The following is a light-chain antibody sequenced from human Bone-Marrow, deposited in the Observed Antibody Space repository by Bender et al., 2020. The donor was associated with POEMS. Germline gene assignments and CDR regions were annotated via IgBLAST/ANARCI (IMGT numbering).Light chain of an antibody. CDR1: TIRSKS. Sequence: SFVLTQPPSVSVAPGQTATVTCGGNTIRSKSVHWYQQRPGQAPVLVVYNDSDRPSGIPERFSGSKSGSTATLTISRVGAGDEADYYCHVWDSGNDDVVFGGGNKLTVL. CDR2: NDS. CDR3: HVWDSGNDDVV. V-gene: IGLV3-21*02. J-gene: IGLJ2*01.